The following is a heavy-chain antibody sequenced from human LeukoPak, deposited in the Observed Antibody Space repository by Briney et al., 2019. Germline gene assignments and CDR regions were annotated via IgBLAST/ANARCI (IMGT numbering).Heavy chain of an antibody. Sequence: GGSLKLSCAASGFSFSSYAMSWVRQAPGKGLEWVSSISGSGDNTYYAESVKGRFTTSRDKSKNTLFLQMNSLRAEDTAVFYCAKRSGYTTGWFFDFWGQGTLVTVSS. CDR2: ISGSGDNT. V-gene: IGHV3-23*01. CDR3: AKRSGYTTGWFFDF. CDR1: GFSFSSYA. D-gene: IGHD6-19*01. J-gene: IGHJ4*02.